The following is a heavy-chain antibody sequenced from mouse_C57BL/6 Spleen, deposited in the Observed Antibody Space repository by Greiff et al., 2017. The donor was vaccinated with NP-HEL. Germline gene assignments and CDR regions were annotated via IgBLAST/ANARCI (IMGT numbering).Heavy chain of an antibody. D-gene: IGHD4-1*01. CDR2: IHPSDSDT. CDR3: APTGTGFDY. V-gene: IGHV1-74*01. CDR1: GYTFTSYW. J-gene: IGHJ2*01. Sequence: QVQLKQPGAELVKPGASVKVSCKASGYTFTSYWMHWVKQRPGQGLEWIGRIHPSDSDTNYNQKFKGKATMTVDKSTSTAYMQLSSLSSEDTAVYYCAPTGTGFDYWGQGTTLTVSS.